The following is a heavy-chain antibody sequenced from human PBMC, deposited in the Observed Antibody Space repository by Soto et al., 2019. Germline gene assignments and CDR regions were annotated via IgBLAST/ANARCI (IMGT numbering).Heavy chain of an antibody. CDR3: ARERGSGRHYLHDY. J-gene: IGHJ4*02. CDR1: GFTFSSYG. D-gene: IGHD3-10*01. CDR2: IWYDGSNK. V-gene: IGHV3-33*01. Sequence: WGSLRLSFAASGFTFSSYGMHWFRQAPGKGLEWVAVIWYDGSNKDYADSVKGRFTISRDNSKNTLYLQMNSLRAEDTAVYYCARERGSGRHYLHDYSSQGTLDIVSS.